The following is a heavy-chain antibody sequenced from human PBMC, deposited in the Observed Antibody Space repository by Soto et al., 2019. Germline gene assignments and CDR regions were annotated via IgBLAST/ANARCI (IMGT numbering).Heavy chain of an antibody. CDR1: CFTFSNAW. CDR3: TTGTLTGTTFFDY. V-gene: IGHV3-15*07. J-gene: IGHJ4*02. D-gene: IGHD1-7*01. Sequence: GGSLRLSCAASCFTFSNAWMNWVRQAPGKGLEWVGRIKSKTDGGTTDYAAPVKGRFTISRDDSKNTLYLQMNSLKTEDTAVYYCTTGTLTGTTFFDYWGQGTQVTVSS. CDR2: IKSKTDGGTT.